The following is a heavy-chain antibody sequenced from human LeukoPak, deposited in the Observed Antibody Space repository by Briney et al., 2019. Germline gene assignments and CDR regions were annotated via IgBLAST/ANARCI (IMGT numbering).Heavy chain of an antibody. CDR1: GFTFSSYA. CDR2: INSDGSWT. Sequence: GGSLRLSCAASGFTFSSYAMNWVRQAPGKGLEWVSHINSDGSWTSYADSVKGRFTISKDNAKNTVYLQMNSLRAEDTAVYYCVCFHETYWGRGTLVTVSS. CDR3: VCFHETY. V-gene: IGHV3-74*01. J-gene: IGHJ4*02.